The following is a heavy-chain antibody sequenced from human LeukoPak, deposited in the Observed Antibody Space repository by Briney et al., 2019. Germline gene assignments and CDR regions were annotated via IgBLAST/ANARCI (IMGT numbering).Heavy chain of an antibody. Sequence: GGSLRLSCAASGFTFSSYAMSWVRQAPGKGLEWVSAISGSGGSTYYADSVKGRFTISRDNSKNALYLQMNSLRAEDTAVYYCAKDGVYSNYGYWGQGTLVTVSS. CDR1: GFTFSSYA. CDR2: ISGSGGST. D-gene: IGHD4-11*01. CDR3: AKDGVYSNYGY. V-gene: IGHV3-23*01. J-gene: IGHJ4*02.